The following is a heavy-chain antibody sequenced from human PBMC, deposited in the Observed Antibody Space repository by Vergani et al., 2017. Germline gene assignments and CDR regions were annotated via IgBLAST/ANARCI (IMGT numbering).Heavy chain of an antibody. CDR1: GFTFSSYG. Sequence: VQLVESGGGVVQPGRSLRLSCAASGFTFSSYGMHWVRQAPGKGLEWVSSISSSSSYIYYADSVKGRFTISRDNAKNSLYLQMNSLRAEDTAVYYCARGGIDCSGGSCYSAPSDYWGQGTLVTVSS. V-gene: IGHV3-21*01. J-gene: IGHJ4*02. CDR2: ISSSSSYI. D-gene: IGHD2-15*01. CDR3: ARGGIDCSGGSCYSAPSDY.